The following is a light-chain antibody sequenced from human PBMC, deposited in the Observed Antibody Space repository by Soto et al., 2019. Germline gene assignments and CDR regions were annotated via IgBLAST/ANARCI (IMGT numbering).Light chain of an antibody. CDR3: CSYAGSSTPVV. CDR2: EGS. V-gene: IGLV2-23*01. CDR1: SSDVGSYNL. J-gene: IGLJ2*01. Sequence: QSALTQPASVSGSPGQSITISCTGTSSDVGSYNLVCWYQQHPGKAPKLMIYEGSLRPSGVSNRFSGSKSGNTASLTISGLQAEDEADYYCCSYAGSSTPVVFGGGTKLTVL.